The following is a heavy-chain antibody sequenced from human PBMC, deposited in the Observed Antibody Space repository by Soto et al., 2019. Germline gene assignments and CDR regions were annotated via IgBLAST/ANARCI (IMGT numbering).Heavy chain of an antibody. CDR3: ARRGIGHYDFWSGPYYGMDV. J-gene: IGHJ6*02. Sequence: SETLSLTCDVSAYSISSGHYWAWVRQPPGKGLEWIGTLYHSGSTYSNPSLRSRVTISIDTSKNQFSLKLSSVTAADTAVYYCARRGIGHYDFWSGPYYGMDVWGQGTTVTVSS. D-gene: IGHD3-3*01. CDR1: AYSISSGHY. CDR2: LYHSGST. V-gene: IGHV4-38-2*01.